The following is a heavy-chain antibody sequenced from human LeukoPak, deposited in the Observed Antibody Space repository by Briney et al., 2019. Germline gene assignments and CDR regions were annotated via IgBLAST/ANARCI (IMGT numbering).Heavy chain of an antibody. J-gene: IGHJ6*02. CDR3: TRDLLYGDYGGYYYYGMDV. D-gene: IGHD4-17*01. V-gene: IGHV3-49*04. CDR1: GFTFGDYA. CDR2: IRSKAYGGTT. Sequence: PGRSLRLFCTASGFTFGDYAMSWVRQAPGKGLEWVGFIRSKAYGGTTEYAASVKGRFTISRDDSKSIAYLQMNSLKTEDTAVYYCTRDLLYGDYGGYYYYGMDVWGQGTTVTVSS.